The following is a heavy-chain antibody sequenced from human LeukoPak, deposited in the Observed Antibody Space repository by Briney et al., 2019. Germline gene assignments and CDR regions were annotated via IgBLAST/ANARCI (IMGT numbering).Heavy chain of an antibody. CDR2: INPNSGGT. Sequence: PTASVRVSCKASGYSFIAYYLHWVRQAPGQGLEWMGWINPNSGGTNYAQKFKDWVTMTRDTSINTTYMELSSLKSDVTAVYYCARGTPGSYFGYWGQGTLVTVSS. CDR1: GYSFIAYY. D-gene: IGHD3-10*01. J-gene: IGHJ4*02. V-gene: IGHV1-2*04. CDR3: ARGTPGSYFGY.